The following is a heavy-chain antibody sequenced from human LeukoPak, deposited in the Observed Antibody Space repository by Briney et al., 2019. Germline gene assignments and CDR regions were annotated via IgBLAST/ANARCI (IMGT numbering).Heavy chain of an antibody. D-gene: IGHD3-10*01. V-gene: IGHV3-21*01. CDR3: ARLRGGFGMDV. CDR1: GFTFSSYS. J-gene: IGHJ6*04. CDR2: ISSSSSYI. Sequence: GGSLRLSCAASGFTFSSYSMNWVRQAPGKGLEWVSSISSSSSYIYYADSVKGRFTISRDNAKNSLYLQMNSLSAEDTAVYYCARLRGGFGMDVWGKGTTVTVSS.